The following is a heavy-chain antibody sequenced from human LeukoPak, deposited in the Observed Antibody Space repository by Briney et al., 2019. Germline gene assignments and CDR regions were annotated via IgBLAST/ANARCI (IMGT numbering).Heavy chain of an antibody. D-gene: IGHD1-26*01. Sequence: PGGSLRLSCAASGFTFSNYGMSWVRQAPGKGLEWVSIIYSGGSTFYADSVKGRFTISRDNSKNTLYLQMNSPRAEDTAVYYCARGGSYLSAFDIWGQGTMVTVSS. V-gene: IGHV3-53*01. CDR2: IYSGGST. CDR3: ARGGSYLSAFDI. CDR1: GFTFSNYG. J-gene: IGHJ3*02.